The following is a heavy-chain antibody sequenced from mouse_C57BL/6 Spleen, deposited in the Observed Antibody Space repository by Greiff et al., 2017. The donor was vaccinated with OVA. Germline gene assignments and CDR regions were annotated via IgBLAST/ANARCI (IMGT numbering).Heavy chain of an antibody. J-gene: IGHJ4*01. D-gene: IGHD3-2*02. CDR3: ARSGSSDPMDY. V-gene: IGHV1-26*01. CDR2: INPNNGGT. Sequence: EVQLQQSGPELVKPGASVKISCKASGYTFTDYYMNWVKQSHGKSLEWIGDINPNNGGTSYNQKFKGKATLTVDKSSSTAYMELRSLTSEDSAVYYCARSGSSDPMDYWGQGTSVTVSS. CDR1: GYTFTDYY.